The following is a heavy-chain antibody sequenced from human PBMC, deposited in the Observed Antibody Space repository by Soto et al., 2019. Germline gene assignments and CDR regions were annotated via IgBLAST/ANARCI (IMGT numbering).Heavy chain of an antibody. CDR3: ARDLYMDV. CDR1: GFTVSSNY. V-gene: IGHV3-53*01. Sequence: GGSLRLSCAASGFTVSSNYMSWVRQAPGKGLEWVSVIYSGGSTDYADSVKGRFTISRDNSKNTLYLQMNRLRAEDTAVYYCARDLYMDVWGKGTTVTVSS. J-gene: IGHJ6*03. CDR2: IYSGGST.